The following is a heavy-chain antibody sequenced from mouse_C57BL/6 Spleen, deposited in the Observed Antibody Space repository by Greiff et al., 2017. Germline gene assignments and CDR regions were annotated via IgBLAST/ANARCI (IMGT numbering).Heavy chain of an antibody. CDR2: ILPGSGST. CDR3: ARRGGSWERPYFDY. Sequence: QVQLQQSGAELMKPGASVKLSCKATGYTFTGYWIEWVKQRPGHGLEWIGEILPGSGSTNYNEKFKGKATFTADKSSNTAYMQLSSLTTEDAAIYYCARRGGSWERPYFDYWGQGTTRTVSS. V-gene: IGHV1-9*01. D-gene: IGHD1-1*02. J-gene: IGHJ2*01. CDR1: GYTFTGYW.